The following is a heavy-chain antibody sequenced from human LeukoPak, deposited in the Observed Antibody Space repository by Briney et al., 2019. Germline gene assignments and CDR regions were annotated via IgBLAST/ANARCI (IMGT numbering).Heavy chain of an antibody. Sequence: PSETLSLTCTVSGGSISSGSYYWGWIRQPPGKGLEWIGNIYYSGSTYSNPSLKSRLTISVDTSKNQFSLKLSSVTAADTAVYYCARLTYYDPRGDPWGQGTLVTVSS. V-gene: IGHV4-39*01. J-gene: IGHJ5*02. D-gene: IGHD3-3*01. CDR2: IYYSGST. CDR1: GGSISSGSYY. CDR3: ARLTYYDPRGDP.